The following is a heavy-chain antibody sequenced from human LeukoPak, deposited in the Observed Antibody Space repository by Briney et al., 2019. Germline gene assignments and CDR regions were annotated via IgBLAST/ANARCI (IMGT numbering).Heavy chain of an antibody. J-gene: IGHJ4*02. CDR1: GFTFSSYG. D-gene: IGHD5-18*01. V-gene: IGHV3-21*01. CDR3: ARDGEYSYGYYY. Sequence: GGTLRLSCAASGFTFSSYGMSWVRQAPGKGLEWVSSISSSSSYIYYADSVKGRFTISRDNAKNSLYLQMNSLRAEDTAVYYCARDGEYSYGYYYWGQGTLVTVSS. CDR2: ISSSSSYI.